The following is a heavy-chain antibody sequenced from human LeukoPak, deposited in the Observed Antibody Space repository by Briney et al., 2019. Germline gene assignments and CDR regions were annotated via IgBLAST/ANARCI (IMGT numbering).Heavy chain of an antibody. V-gene: IGHV3-21*01. CDR2: ISSTSRSYI. J-gene: IGHJ6*03. Sequence: GGSLRLSCAASGFTFSSYNMNWVRQAPGKGLEWVSSISSTSRSYIYYADSVKGRFTISRDDAKNSLYLQMNSLRAEDTAVYYCAREHSGYDFPGRGYYYMDVWGKGTTVTVSS. CDR1: GFTFSSYN. D-gene: IGHD5-12*01. CDR3: AREHSGYDFPGRGYYYMDV.